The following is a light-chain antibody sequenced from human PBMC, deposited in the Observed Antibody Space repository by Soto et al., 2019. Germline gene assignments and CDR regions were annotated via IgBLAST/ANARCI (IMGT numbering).Light chain of an antibody. CDR1: SNDVGGYNY. V-gene: IGLV2-14*01. J-gene: IGLJ2*01. CDR3: SSYTSSNTVV. Sequence: QSALTQPASVSGSPGQSIAISCTGTSNDVGGYNYVSWYQQHPGKAPKLMIYDVSARPSGVSSRFSGSKSDNTASLTISGLQAEDEADYYCSSYTSSNTVVFGGGTKLTVL. CDR2: DVS.